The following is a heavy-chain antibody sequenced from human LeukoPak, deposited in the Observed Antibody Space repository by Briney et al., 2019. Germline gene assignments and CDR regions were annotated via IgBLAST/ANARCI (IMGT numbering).Heavy chain of an antibody. J-gene: IGHJ4*02. CDR1: GYTFTAYG. V-gene: IGHV1-18*01. Sequence: ASVEVSCKASGYTFTAYGISWVRQAPGQGLEWMGWISANNGNTNYAQKVQGRVTMTRDTSTRTAYMELRSLRYDDTAVYYCSRDDGPFGGVRFDHWGQGTLVTVSS. D-gene: IGHD3-16*01. CDR3: SRDDGPFGGVRFDH. CDR2: ISANNGNT.